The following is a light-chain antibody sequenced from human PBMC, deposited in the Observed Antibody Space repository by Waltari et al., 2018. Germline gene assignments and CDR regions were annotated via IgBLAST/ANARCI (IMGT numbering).Light chain of an antibody. V-gene: IGKV3-11*01. CDR2: DVS. CDR1: QSVSDY. CDR3: QQRSGWPPAIT. Sequence: EIVLTQSPVTLSLSPGERATLSCRASQSVSDYLAWFRQKPGQAPRLLIYDVSNRAPGTPARFSCSGSETDFTLTISSLEPDDFGIYYCQQRSGWPPAITFGQGTRLEIK. J-gene: IGKJ5*01.